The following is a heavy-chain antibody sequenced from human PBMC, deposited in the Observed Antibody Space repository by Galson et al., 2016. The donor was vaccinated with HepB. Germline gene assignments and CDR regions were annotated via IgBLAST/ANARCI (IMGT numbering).Heavy chain of an antibody. J-gene: IGHJ4*02. CDR3: AGGGAPNRGL. Sequence: SLRLSCAASGFTVSNNYMRWVRQAPGKGLEWVSLTYSGGSTYYADSVKGRFTISRDSSKSTLYLQMNSLRAEDTAVYYCAGGGAPNRGLWGQGTLVTVSS. V-gene: IGHV3-66*01. CDR2: TYSGGST. CDR1: GFTVSNNY. D-gene: IGHD7-27*01.